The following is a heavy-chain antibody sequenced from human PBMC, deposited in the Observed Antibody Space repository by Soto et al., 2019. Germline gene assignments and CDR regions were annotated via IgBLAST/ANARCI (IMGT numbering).Heavy chain of an antibody. Sequence: QVQLQESGPGLVKPSQTLSLTCTVSGGSISSGGYYWSWIRQHPGKGLEWIGYIYYSGSTHYNPSLKSRVTISVDTSKNQFSLKLSSVTAADTAVYYCASTGYCSGGSCYEGRFDYYGMDVWGQGTTVTVSS. CDR3: ASTGYCSGGSCYEGRFDYYGMDV. J-gene: IGHJ6*02. CDR2: IYYSGST. V-gene: IGHV4-31*03. CDR1: GGSISSGGYY. D-gene: IGHD2-15*01.